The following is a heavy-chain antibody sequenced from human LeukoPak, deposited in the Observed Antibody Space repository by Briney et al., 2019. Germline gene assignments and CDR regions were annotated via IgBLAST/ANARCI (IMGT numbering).Heavy chain of an antibody. D-gene: IGHD1-26*01. Sequence: SETLSLTCAVYGGSLSGYYWSWIRQPPGKGLEWIGEINHSGSTNYNPSLKSRVTISVDTSKNQFSLKLSSVTAPDTAVYYCARGQVGATPKFYFDYWGQGTLVTVSS. CDR2: INHSGST. V-gene: IGHV4-34*01. CDR1: GGSLSGYY. CDR3: ARGQVGATPKFYFDY. J-gene: IGHJ4*02.